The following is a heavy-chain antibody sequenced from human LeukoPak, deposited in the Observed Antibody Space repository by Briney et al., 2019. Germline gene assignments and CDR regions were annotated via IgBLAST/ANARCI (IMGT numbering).Heavy chain of an antibody. CDR2: ISTSGTI. CDR3: ARVTSGITGGTYYYYYMDV. Sequence: GGSLRLSCAASGFTFSSYEMNWVRQAPGKGLEWVSYISTSGTIYYADSVKGRFTISRDNAKNSLYLQMNSLRAEDTAVYYCARVTSGITGGTYYYYYMDVWGKGTTVTVSS. J-gene: IGHJ6*03. D-gene: IGHD6-13*01. CDR1: GFTFSSYE. V-gene: IGHV3-48*03.